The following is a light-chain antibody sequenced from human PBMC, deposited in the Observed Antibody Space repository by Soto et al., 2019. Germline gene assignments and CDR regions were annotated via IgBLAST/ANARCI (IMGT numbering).Light chain of an antibody. CDR1: SSDIGGHDY. Sequence: QSVLTQPASVSGSPGQSITISCTGTSSDIGGHDYVFWYQQYPGKAPKLLISEVTNRPSGVSRRFSGSKSGATASLTITGLLAEDEADYYCASYTSQDTRVFGGGTTLTVL. V-gene: IGLV2-14*01. CDR2: EVT. CDR3: ASYTSQDTRV. J-gene: IGLJ3*02.